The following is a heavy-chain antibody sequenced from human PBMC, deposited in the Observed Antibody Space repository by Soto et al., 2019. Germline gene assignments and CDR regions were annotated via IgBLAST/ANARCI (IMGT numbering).Heavy chain of an antibody. Sequence: PXGSLRLSCAASGFTFSRYWMHWVRQAPGKGLVWVSRINSDGSSTTYADSVKGRFTISRDNAKNTLYLQMNSLRAEDTAVYYCARVPLGDSSGYYWFDYWGQGTLVTVSS. CDR3: ARVPLGDSSGYYWFDY. J-gene: IGHJ5*01. V-gene: IGHV3-74*01. CDR1: GFTFSRYW. CDR2: INSDGSST. D-gene: IGHD3-22*01.